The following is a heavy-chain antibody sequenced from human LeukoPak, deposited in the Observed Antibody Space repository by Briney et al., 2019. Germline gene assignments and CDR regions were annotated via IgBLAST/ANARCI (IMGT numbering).Heavy chain of an antibody. Sequence: GGSLRLSCAASAFIVSSNYMSWVRQAPGKGLEWVSSISSSSSYIYYADSVKGRFTISRDNAKNSLYLQMNSLRAEDTAVYYCAKAAVGTVIDYWGQGTLVTVSS. CDR3: AKAAVGTVIDY. D-gene: IGHD6-13*01. CDR1: AFIVSSNY. V-gene: IGHV3-21*01. J-gene: IGHJ4*02. CDR2: ISSSSSYI.